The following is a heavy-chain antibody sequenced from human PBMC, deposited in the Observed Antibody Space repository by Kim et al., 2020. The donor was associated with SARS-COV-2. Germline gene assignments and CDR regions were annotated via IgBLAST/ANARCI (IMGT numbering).Heavy chain of an antibody. V-gene: IGHV3-23*01. Sequence: GGSLRLSCAASGFTFSSYAMSWVRQAPGKGLEWVSAISGSGGSTYYADSVKGRFTISRDNSKNTLYLQMNSLRAEDTAVYYCAKQTSGIAVAGTTFFDYWGQGTLVTVSS. CDR1: GFTFSSYA. CDR2: ISGSGGST. J-gene: IGHJ4*02. CDR3: AKQTSGIAVAGTTFFDY. D-gene: IGHD6-19*01.